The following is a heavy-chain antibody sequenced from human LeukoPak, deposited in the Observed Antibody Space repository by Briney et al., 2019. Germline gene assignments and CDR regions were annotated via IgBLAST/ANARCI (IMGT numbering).Heavy chain of an antibody. CDR1: GGSISSGSCY. Sequence: SETLSLTCTVSGGSISSGSCYWSWIRQPAGTGLEWIGRIYTSGSTNYNPSLKSRVTISVDTSKNQFSLKLSSVTAADTAVYYCARDSHGTFGYYYYGMDVWGQGTTVTVSS. D-gene: IGHD1-14*01. CDR3: ARDSHGTFGYYYYGMDV. J-gene: IGHJ6*02. V-gene: IGHV4-61*02. CDR2: IYTSGST.